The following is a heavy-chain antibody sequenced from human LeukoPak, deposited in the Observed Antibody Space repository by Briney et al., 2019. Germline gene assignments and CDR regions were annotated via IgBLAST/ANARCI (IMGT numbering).Heavy chain of an antibody. Sequence: SGTLSLTCAVSGGSISSSNWWGWVRQPPGKGLEWIGEIYHSGSTNYNPSLKSRVTISVDKSKNQFSLKLSSVTAADTAVYYCARASRYYDSSGYYSKSIDYWGQGTLVTVSS. CDR2: IYHSGST. D-gene: IGHD3-22*01. V-gene: IGHV4-4*02. J-gene: IGHJ4*02. CDR3: ARASRYYDSSGYYSKSIDY. CDR1: GGSISSSNW.